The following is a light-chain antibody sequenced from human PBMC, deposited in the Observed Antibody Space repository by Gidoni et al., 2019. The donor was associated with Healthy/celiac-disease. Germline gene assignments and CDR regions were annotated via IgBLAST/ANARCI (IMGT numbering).Light chain of an antibody. Sequence: DIQMTQSPSSLSASVGDRVTITCRASQGTRSYLNWYQQKPGKAPKLLIYAASRLQSGVPSRVSCSGSGTDFTLTSSSLQPEDFATYYCQQSYRTPHTFGQRTKLEIK. CDR2: AAS. CDR1: QGTRSY. V-gene: IGKV1-39*01. J-gene: IGKJ2*01. CDR3: QQSYRTPHT.